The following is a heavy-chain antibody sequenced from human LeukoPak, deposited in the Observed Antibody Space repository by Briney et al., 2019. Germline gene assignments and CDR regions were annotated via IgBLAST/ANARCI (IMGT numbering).Heavy chain of an antibody. Sequence: VASVRVSCKASGYSFTAYQVHWVRQAPGQGLEWLGWLNTNKDGTKYAHKFEGRITFTRDASISTAYMELSGLRFDDTAVYYCAQKAPGTHAFNFWGQGTLVTVSS. D-gene: IGHD1/OR15-1a*01. J-gene: IGHJ4*02. V-gene: IGHV1-2*02. CDR3: AQKAPGTHAFNF. CDR2: LNTNKDGT. CDR1: GYSFTAYQ.